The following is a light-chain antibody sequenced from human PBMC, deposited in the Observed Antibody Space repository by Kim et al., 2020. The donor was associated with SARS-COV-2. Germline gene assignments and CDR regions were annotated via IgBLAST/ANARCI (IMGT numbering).Light chain of an antibody. CDR1: SSDVGGYNY. CDR2: EVT. V-gene: IGLV2-8*01. Sequence: PGQSVTISCTGTSSDVGGYNYVSWYQQHPGKAPQLLIYEVTERPSGVPDRFSGSKSGNMASLTVSGLQAEDEADYYCSSYAGSRLLFGGGTQLTVL. CDR3: SSYAGSRLL. J-gene: IGLJ2*01.